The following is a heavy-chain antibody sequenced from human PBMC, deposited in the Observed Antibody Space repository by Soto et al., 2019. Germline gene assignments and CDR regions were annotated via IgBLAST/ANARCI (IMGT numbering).Heavy chain of an antibody. CDR1: GGSISSGGYY. CDR3: ARDRSYSGKKYDAFDI. D-gene: IGHD2-21*01. CDR2: IYYSGST. V-gene: IGHV4-31*03. Sequence: QVQLQETGPGLVKPSQTLSLTCTVSGGSISSGGYYWSWIRQHPGKGLEWIGYIYYSGSTYYNPSLKSRVTISVDTSKNQFSLMLSSVTAADTAVYYCARDRSYSGKKYDAFDIWGQGTMVTVSS. J-gene: IGHJ3*02.